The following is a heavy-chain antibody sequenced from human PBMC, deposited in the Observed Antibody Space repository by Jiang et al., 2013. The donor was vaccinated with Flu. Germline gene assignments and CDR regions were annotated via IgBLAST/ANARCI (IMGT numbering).Heavy chain of an antibody. D-gene: IGHD6-13*01. CDR1: GYTFTSYA. Sequence: SGYTFTSYAMNWVRQAPGQGLEWMGWINTNTGNPTYAQGFTGRFVFSLDTSVSTAYLQISSLKAEDTAVYYCARVAPSSWFYYYYGMDVWGQGTTVTVSS. J-gene: IGHJ6*02. CDR3: ARVAPSSWFYYYYGMDV. V-gene: IGHV7-4-1*02. CDR2: INTNTGNP.